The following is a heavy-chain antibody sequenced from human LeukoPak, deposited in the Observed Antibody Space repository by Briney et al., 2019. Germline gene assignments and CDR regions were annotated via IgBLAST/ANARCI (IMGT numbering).Heavy chain of an antibody. D-gene: IGHD6-6*01. CDR1: GYTFTGYY. CDR3: ARERRYSSSQPGWFDP. J-gene: IGHJ5*02. Sequence: GASVKVSCKASGYTFTGYYMHWVRQAPGQGLEWMGWINPNSGGTNYAQKFQGRVTMTRDTSISTAYMELSRLRSDDTAVYYCARERRYSSSQPGWFDPWGQGTLVTVSS. CDR2: INPNSGGT. V-gene: IGHV1-2*02.